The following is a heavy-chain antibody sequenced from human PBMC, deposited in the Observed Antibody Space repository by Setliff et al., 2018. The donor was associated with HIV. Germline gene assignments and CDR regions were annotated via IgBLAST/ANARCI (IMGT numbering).Heavy chain of an antibody. Sequence: ASVKVSCKASGYTFTGYYMHWVRQAPGQGLEWMGRINTDNANTEYSQKFQGRVAITRDTSASTAYMELSSLRSEDTAVYYCAREGYNFWSGFHHWGQGTLVTVSS. J-gene: IGHJ4*02. CDR2: INTDNANT. CDR3: AREGYNFWSGFHH. V-gene: IGHV1-3*04. CDR1: GYTFTGYY. D-gene: IGHD3-3*01.